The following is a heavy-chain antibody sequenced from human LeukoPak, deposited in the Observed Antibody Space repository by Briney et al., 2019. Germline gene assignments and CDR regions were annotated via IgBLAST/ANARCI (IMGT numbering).Heavy chain of an antibody. CDR3: ARDRLDSSPDAFDI. J-gene: IGHJ3*02. D-gene: IGHD6-13*01. CDR2: IIPIFGTA. Sequence: SVKVSCKASGGTFSSYAISWVRQAPGQGLEWMGGIIPIFGTANYAQKFQGRVTITADESTSTAYMELSSLRSEDAAVYYCARDRLDSSPDAFDIWGQGTMVTVSS. CDR1: GGTFSSYA. V-gene: IGHV1-69*13.